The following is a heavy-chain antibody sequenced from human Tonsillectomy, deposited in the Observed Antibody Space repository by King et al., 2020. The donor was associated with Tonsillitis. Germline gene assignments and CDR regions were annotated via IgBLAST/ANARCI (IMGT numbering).Heavy chain of an antibody. J-gene: IGHJ4*02. CDR2: IYYSEST. D-gene: IGHD2-2*01. Sequence: QLQESGPGLVKPSETLSLTCTVSGGSISSGGFYWGWIRQPPGKGLEWIGSIYYSESTYYNPSLKSRVTISVDTSKNQFSLKLSSVTAADTAVYYCARHCISTRCFYYFDDWGQGTLVTVSS. CDR1: GGSISSGGFY. CDR3: ARHCISTRCFYYFDD. V-gene: IGHV4-39*01.